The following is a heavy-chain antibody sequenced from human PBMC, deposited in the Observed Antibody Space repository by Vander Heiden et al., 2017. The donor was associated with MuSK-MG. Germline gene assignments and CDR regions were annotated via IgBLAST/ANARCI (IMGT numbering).Heavy chain of an antibody. CDR3: ARHRYYGSGTFYGMDV. D-gene: IGHD3-10*01. CDR2: INPSDSYT. CDR1: GYSFTNYW. V-gene: IGHV5-10-1*03. J-gene: IGHJ6*02. Sequence: EVQLVQSGAEVKKPGASLRLPCEGPGYSFTNYWTIWVRPLPANGLGGRGRINPSDSYTNYSPSFQGHVTISADKSIATAYLQWGSLKASDTAMYYCARHRYYGSGTFYGMDVWGQGTTVTVSS.